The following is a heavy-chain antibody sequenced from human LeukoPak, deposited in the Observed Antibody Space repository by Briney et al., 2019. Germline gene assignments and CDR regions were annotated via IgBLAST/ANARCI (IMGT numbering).Heavy chain of an antibody. CDR1: GGTFSSYA. Sequence: ASVKVSCKASGGTFSSYAISWVRQAPGQGLEWMGGIIPIFGTANYAQKFQGRVTITTDESTSTAYMELSSLRSEDTAVYYCARVPLRITMVRGVTTPFQHSYFDYWGQGTLVTVSS. CDR3: ARVPLRITMVRGVTTPFQHSYFDY. J-gene: IGHJ4*02. D-gene: IGHD3-10*01. CDR2: IIPIFGTA. V-gene: IGHV1-69*05.